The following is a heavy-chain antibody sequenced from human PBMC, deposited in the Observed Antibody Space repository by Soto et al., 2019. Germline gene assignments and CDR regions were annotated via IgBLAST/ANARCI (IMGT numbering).Heavy chain of an antibody. CDR3: AKFVSVVVAFYYYMDV. J-gene: IGHJ6*03. D-gene: IGHD2-2*01. CDR2: ISGSGGST. V-gene: IGHV3-23*01. CDR1: GFTFSSYA. Sequence: GGSLRLSCAASGFTFSSYAMSWVRQAPGKGLEWVSAISGSGGSTYYADSVKGRFTISRDNSKNTLYLQMNSLRAEDTAVYYCAKFVSVVVAFYYYMDVWGKGTTVTVSS.